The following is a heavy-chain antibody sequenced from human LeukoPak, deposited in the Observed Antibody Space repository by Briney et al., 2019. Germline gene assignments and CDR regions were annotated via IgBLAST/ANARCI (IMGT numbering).Heavy chain of an antibody. CDR3: ARDRNYFSIEWDAFDI. Sequence: GGSLRLSCAASGLTFSNYWMSWVRQAPGKGLEWVANIKFDGSDKFYVDSVKGRFTISRDNAKNLLYLQMNSLRAEDTAVYYCARDRNYFSIEWDAFDIWGQGTMVTVSS. CDR1: GLTFSNYW. V-gene: IGHV3-7*01. CDR2: IKFDGSDK. D-gene: IGHD1-7*01. J-gene: IGHJ3*02.